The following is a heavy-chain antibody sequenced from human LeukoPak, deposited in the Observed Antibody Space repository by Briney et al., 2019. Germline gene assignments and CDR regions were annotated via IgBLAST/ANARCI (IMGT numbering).Heavy chain of an antibody. Sequence: PSETLSLTCTVSGGSISSGGYYWSWIRQHPGKGLEWIGYIYYSGSTYYNPSLKSRVTIPVDTSKNQFSLKLSSVTAADTAVYCARGARAAAGTFWFDPWGQGTLVTVSS. D-gene: IGHD6-13*01. CDR2: IYYSGST. CDR1: GGSISSGGYY. V-gene: IGHV4-31*03. J-gene: IGHJ5*02. CDR3: ARGARAAAGTFWFDP.